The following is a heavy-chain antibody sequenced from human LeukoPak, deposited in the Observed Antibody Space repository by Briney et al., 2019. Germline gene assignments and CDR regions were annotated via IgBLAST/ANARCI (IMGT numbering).Heavy chain of an antibody. Sequence: PGGSLRLSCAASGFTFSSYDMTWVRQAPGRGLEWVANIKQDGSEKYYVDSVKGRFTISRDNAKNSLYLQMNSLRAEDTAVYYCARDTPLGELPGVSDYWGQGTLVTVSS. D-gene: IGHD1-26*01. CDR3: ARDTPLGELPGVSDY. J-gene: IGHJ4*02. V-gene: IGHV3-7*01. CDR1: GFTFSSYD. CDR2: IKQDGSEK.